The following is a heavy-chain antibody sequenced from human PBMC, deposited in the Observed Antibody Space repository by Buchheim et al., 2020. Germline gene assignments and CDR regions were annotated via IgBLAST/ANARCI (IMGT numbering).Heavy chain of an antibody. V-gene: IGHV3-30*18. D-gene: IGHD3-22*01. CDR1: GFIFGNYG. Sequence: QVQLVESGGGVVQPGRSLRLSCSASGFIFGNYGMHWVRQAPGTGLEWVAVVSYDGNDADYVDSVKGRFTVSRDNPRNTLYLQVNSLRPEDTAVYYCAKSKLDQYSGSSGYYFDYWGQGT. J-gene: IGHJ4*02. CDR3: AKSKLDQYSGSSGYYFDY. CDR2: VSYDGNDA.